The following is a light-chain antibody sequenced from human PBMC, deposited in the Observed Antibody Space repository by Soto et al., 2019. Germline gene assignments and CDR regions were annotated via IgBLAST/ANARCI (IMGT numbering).Light chain of an antibody. CDR3: SSYTSSRAYV. Sequence: QSVLTQPASVSGSPGQSITISCTGTNNDVGGYKLVSWYQQHPGKAPKLMIHEVSNRPSGVSSRFSGSKSGNTASLTISGLQAEDEADYYCSSYTSSRAYVFGIGTKVTVL. CDR1: NNDVGGYKL. CDR2: EVS. J-gene: IGLJ1*01. V-gene: IGLV2-14*02.